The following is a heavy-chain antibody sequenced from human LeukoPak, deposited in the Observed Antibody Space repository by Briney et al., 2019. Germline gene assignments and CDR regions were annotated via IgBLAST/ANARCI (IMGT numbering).Heavy chain of an antibody. CDR3: ARGPTGTYYYYYMDV. Sequence: GGSLRLSCAASGFTFSNYWMHWVRQAPGKGLVWVSRINSDGSSTIYADSVKGRFTISRDNSKNTMYLQMNSLNAEDTALYYCARGPTGTYYYYYMDVWGKGTTVTVSS. D-gene: IGHD1-1*01. J-gene: IGHJ6*03. CDR1: GFTFSNYW. CDR2: INSDGSST. V-gene: IGHV3-74*01.